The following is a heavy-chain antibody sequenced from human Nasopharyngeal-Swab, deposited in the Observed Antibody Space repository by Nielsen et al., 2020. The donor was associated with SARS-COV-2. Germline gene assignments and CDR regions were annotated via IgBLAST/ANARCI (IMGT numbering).Heavy chain of an antibody. Sequence: ASVKVSCKASGYTFTSYGISWVRPAPGQGLEWMGWISAYNGNTNYAQKLQGRVTMTTDTSTSTAYMGLRSLRSDDTAVYYCARRSSRDYYDSSGYEDYWGQGTLVTVSS. CDR3: ARRSSRDYYDSSGYEDY. CDR2: ISAYNGNT. V-gene: IGHV1-18*01. CDR1: GYTFTSYG. J-gene: IGHJ4*02. D-gene: IGHD3-22*01.